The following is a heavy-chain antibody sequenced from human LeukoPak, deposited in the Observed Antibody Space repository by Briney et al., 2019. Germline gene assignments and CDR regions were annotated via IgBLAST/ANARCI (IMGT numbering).Heavy chain of an antibody. V-gene: IGHV4-31*03. CDR1: GGSISSGGYY. CDR3: ARVKRRDGYKHNWFDP. CDR2: IYYSGST. D-gene: IGHD5-24*01. Sequence: PSQTLSLTCTVSGGSISSGGYYWSWIRQHPGKGLEWIGYIYYSGSTYYNPSLKSRVTISVDTSKNQFSLKLSSVTAADTAVYYCARVKRRDGYKHNWFDPWGQGTLVTVSS. J-gene: IGHJ5*02.